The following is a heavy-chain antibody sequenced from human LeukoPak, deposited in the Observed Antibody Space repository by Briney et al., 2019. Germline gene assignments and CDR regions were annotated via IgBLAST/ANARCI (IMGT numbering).Heavy chain of an antibody. V-gene: IGHV3-30*04. D-gene: IGHD3-22*01. CDR3: AREFTMVIVVIGH. Sequence: GGSLRLSCAASGFTFSSYAMHWVRQAPGKGLEWGAVISYDGSDKYYADSVKGRFTISRDNSKDTLYLQMNSLRTEDTAVYYCAREFTMVIVVIGHGGQGTVVTVSS. CDR2: ISYDGSDK. J-gene: IGHJ4*02. CDR1: GFTFSSYA.